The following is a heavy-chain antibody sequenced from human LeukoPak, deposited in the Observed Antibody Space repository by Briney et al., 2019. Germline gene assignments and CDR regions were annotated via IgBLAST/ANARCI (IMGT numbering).Heavy chain of an antibody. CDR2: ARNKANSYTT. CDR3: ARSGLSSSWYRWDYFDY. V-gene: IGHV3-72*01. D-gene: IGHD6-13*01. Sequence: GGSLRLSCAASGFTFSDHYMDWVRQAPGKGLEWVGRARNKANSYTTEYAASVKGRFTISRDDSKNSLYLQMNSLKTEDTAVYYCARSGLSSSWYRWDYFDYWGQGTLVTVSS. J-gene: IGHJ4*02. CDR1: GFTFSDHY.